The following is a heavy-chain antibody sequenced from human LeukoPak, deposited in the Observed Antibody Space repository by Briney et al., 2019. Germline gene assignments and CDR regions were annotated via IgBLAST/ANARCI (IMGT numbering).Heavy chain of an antibody. Sequence: PSETLSLTCTVSGGSISSYYWSWIRQPPGKGLEWIGYIYYSGSTNYNPSLKSRVTISVNTSKNQFSLKLSSVTAADTAVYYCARLGADSSGYSDYWGQGTLVTVSS. CDR3: ARLGADSSGYSDY. J-gene: IGHJ4*02. D-gene: IGHD3-22*01. CDR1: GGSISSYY. CDR2: IYYSGST. V-gene: IGHV4-59*01.